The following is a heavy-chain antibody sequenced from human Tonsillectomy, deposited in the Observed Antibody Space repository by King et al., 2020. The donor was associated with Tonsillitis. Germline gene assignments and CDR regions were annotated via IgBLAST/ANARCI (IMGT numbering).Heavy chain of an antibody. CDR3: AKDDGLSNYSFDL. Sequence: QVQLVESGGGVVQPGGSLRISCAASGFTFSNYGMHWVRQAPGKGLEWVAFIRDDGSNEYYGDFVKSRFTISRDNSKKMVFLQMNSLRPEDTALYYCAKDDGLSNYSFDLWGLGSLVTVSS. CDR1: GFTFSNYG. J-gene: IGHJ2*01. CDR2: IRDDGSNE. D-gene: IGHD3-10*01. V-gene: IGHV3-30*02.